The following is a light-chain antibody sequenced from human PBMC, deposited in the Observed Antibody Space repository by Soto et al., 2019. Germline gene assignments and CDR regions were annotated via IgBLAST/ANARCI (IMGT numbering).Light chain of an antibody. CDR2: LERSGSY. Sequence: QLVLTQSSSASASLGSSVKLTCTLSSGHSTYTIAWHQQQPGKAPRYLMKLERSGSYNKGSGVPDRFSGSSSGADRYLTISNLQSEDEADYYCETWGSNTHTVFGGGTQLTVL. V-gene: IGLV4-60*03. CDR3: ETWGSNTHTV. CDR1: SGHSTYT. J-gene: IGLJ7*01.